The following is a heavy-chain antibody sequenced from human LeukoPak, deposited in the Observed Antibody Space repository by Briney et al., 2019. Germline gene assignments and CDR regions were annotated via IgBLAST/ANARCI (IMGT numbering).Heavy chain of an antibody. CDR1: GYTFTGYY. Sequence: ASVKVSCKASGYTFTGYYMHWVRQAPGQGLEWMGWINPNSGSTNYAQKFQGRVTMTRDTSISTAYMELSRLRSDDTAVYSCARGAVSGTYRYLYWGQGTLVTVSS. CDR2: INPNSGST. D-gene: IGHD3-16*02. J-gene: IGHJ4*02. CDR3: ARGAVSGTYRYLY. V-gene: IGHV1-2*02.